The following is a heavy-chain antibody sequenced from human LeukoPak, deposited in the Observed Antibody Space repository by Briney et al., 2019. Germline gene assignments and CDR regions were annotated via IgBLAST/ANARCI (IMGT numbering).Heavy chain of an antibody. D-gene: IGHD1-26*01. V-gene: IGHV4-4*07. CDR1: GDSISTYY. CDR2: IYTSGST. J-gene: IGHJ6*03. Sequence: SETLSLTCTVSGDSISTYYWSWIRQPAGKGLEWIGRIYTSGSTNYNPSLKSRVTMSVDTSKNQFSLKLSSVTAADTAVYYCARDRWIVGATKFATYYYYYYMDVWGKGTTVTVSS. CDR3: ARDRWIVGATKFATYYYYYYMDV.